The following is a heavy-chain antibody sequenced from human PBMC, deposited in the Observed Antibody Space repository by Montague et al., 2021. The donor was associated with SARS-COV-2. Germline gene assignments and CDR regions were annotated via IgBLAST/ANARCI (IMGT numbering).Heavy chain of an antibody. D-gene: IGHD2-2*01. CDR3: ARQGGPAGKHWFDP. J-gene: IGHJ5*02. Sequence: SETLSLTCAVYGGSFSGYYWSWIRQPPGRGLEWIGEANDSGRTNXNPSLKGRVTISVDTSKNQFSQRLSSVTAAETAVYYCARQGGPAGKHWFDPWGQGTLVTVSS. CDR1: GGSFSGYY. V-gene: IGHV4-34*01. CDR2: ANDSGRT.